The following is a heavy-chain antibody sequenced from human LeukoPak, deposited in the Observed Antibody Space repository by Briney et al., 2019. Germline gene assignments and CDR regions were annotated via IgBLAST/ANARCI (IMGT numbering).Heavy chain of an antibody. Sequence: ASVKVSCKASGYTFTGYYMHWVRQAPGQGLEWMGWINPNTGGTNYAQKFQGRVTMTRNTSISTAYMELSRLRSDDTAVYYCASGDYGDPPLNYWGQGTLVTVSS. CDR3: ASGDYGDPPLNY. V-gene: IGHV1-2*02. J-gene: IGHJ4*02. CDR1: GYTFTGYY. D-gene: IGHD4/OR15-4a*01. CDR2: INPNTGGT.